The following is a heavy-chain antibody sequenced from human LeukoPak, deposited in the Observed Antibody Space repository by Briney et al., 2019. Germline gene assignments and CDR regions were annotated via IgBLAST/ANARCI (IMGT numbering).Heavy chain of an antibody. D-gene: IGHD6-13*01. CDR1: GFTFQDYA. J-gene: IGHJ4*02. Sequence: GGSLRLSCAASGFTFQDYAIHWVRQPPGKGLEWVSGVSWYSGTIGYADSVKGRFTISRDNAKNSLFLQMNSLRAEDTALYYCAKGWDSSSWYAGHYDYWGQGTLVTVSS. V-gene: IGHV3-9*01. CDR2: VSWYSGTI. CDR3: AKGWDSSSWYAGHYDY.